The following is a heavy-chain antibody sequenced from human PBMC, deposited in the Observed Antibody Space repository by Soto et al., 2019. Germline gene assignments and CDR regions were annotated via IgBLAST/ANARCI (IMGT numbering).Heavy chain of an antibody. CDR2: IVPIVDTS. CDR3: VRVVGIPGYPDN. V-gene: IGHV1-69*12. D-gene: IGHD5-12*01. Sequence: QVQLVQSGAEVRQPASSVKVSCKTSGGTFSSYAISWVRQAPGQGLEWMGGIVPIVDTSTYAQKFQGRVTITADETTSTGYHEVGSLGSDDTAGYYLVRVVGIPGYPDNWGQGTLVTVSS. J-gene: IGHJ4*02. CDR1: GGTFSSYA.